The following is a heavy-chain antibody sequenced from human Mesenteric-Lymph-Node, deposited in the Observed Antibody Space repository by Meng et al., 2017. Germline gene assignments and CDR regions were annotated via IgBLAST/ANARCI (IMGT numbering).Heavy chain of an antibody. Sequence: QVQLGQSGAEVKKPGASVKVSCKASGYTFTSYAISWVRQAPGQGLEWMGGIIPIFGTANYAQKFQGRVTITADKSTSTAYMELSSLRSEDTAVYYCARADIVLMVYAFDYWGQGTLVTVSS. J-gene: IGHJ4*02. D-gene: IGHD2-8*01. CDR3: ARADIVLMVYAFDY. CDR1: GYTFTSYA. V-gene: IGHV1-69*06. CDR2: IIPIFGTA.